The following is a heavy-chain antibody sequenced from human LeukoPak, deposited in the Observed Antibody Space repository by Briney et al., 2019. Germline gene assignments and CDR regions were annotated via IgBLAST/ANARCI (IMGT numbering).Heavy chain of an antibody. Sequence: ASVKVSCKASGYTFTSYGISWVRQAPGQGLEWMGWISAYNGNTNYAQKLQGRVTMTTDTSTGTAYMELSSLRSEDTAVYYCASNPPRTGDFNSWGQGALVTVSS. CDR1: GYTFTSYG. D-gene: IGHD7-27*01. J-gene: IGHJ4*02. CDR2: ISAYNGNT. V-gene: IGHV1-18*01. CDR3: ASNPPRTGDFNS.